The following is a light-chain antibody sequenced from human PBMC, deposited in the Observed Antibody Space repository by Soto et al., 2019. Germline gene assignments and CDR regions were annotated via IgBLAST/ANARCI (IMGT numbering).Light chain of an antibody. CDR1: SSDVGSYNY. CDR2: ASS. CDR3: CSFTSRRTHV. J-gene: IGLJ1*01. V-gene: IGLV2-14*01. Sequence: QSVLTQPASVSGSPGQSITISCTGTSSDVGSYNYVSWYQHHPGKAPRLIIHASSNRPSGVSHRFSGSRSGNTASLTISGLQAEDEAHYYCCSFTSRRTHVFGTGTKVTVL.